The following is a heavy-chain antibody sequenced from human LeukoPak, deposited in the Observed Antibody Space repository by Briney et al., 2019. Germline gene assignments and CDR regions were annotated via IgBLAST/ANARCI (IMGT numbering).Heavy chain of an antibody. Sequence: GGSLRLSCAASGFSFSSNAMSWVRQAPGKGLEWVSAISGSGGSTYYPASVKGRFTISKTNTKKSPYLQRYSTTAEDTAVYYSAKEHLDDMLAGYYNWAFDYWGQGTLVTVSS. CDR2: ISGSGGST. CDR1: GFSFSSNA. J-gene: IGHJ4*02. V-gene: IGHV3-23*01. D-gene: IGHD3-9*01. CDR3: AKEHLDDMLAGYYNWAFDY.